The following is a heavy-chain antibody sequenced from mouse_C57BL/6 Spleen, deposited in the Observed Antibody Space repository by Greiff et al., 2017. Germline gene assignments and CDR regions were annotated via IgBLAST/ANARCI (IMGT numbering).Heavy chain of an antibody. CDR2: LWSGGST. CDR1: GFSLTSYG. CDR3: ARNGATVVAGDLDY. Sequence: VQLQESGPGLVQPSQSLSITCTVSGFSLTSYGVHWVRQSPGKGLEWLGVLWSGGSTDYNAAFISRLSISKDNSKSQVFFKMNSLQADDTAIYYSARNGATVVAGDLDYWGQGTTLTVSS. J-gene: IGHJ2*01. D-gene: IGHD1-1*01. V-gene: IGHV2-2*01.